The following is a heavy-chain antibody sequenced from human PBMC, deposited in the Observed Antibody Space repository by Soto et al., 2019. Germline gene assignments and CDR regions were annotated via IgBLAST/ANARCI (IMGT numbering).Heavy chain of an antibody. CDR2: ISAYNGNT. D-gene: IGHD2-2*02. V-gene: IGHV1-18*01. CDR1: GYTFTSYG. CDR3: ARGYCSSTSCYTLNWFDP. J-gene: IGHJ5*02. Sequence: QVQLVQSGAEVKKPGASVKVSCKASGYTFTSYGISWVRQAPGQGLEWMGWISAYNGNTNYAQKLQGRVTMNTVTSTSTAYMELRSLRSDDTAVYYCARGYCSSTSCYTLNWFDPWGQGTLVTVSS.